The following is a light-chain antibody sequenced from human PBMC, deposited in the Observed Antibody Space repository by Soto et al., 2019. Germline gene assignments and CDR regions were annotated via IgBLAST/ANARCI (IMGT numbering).Light chain of an antibody. J-gene: IGKJ1*01. CDR1: QSLVYSDGNTY. Sequence: DVVLTQSPLSLPVTLGQPASISCRSSQSLVYSDGNTYLYWFHQRPGPSPRRLIYKVFNRDSGVPDRCSGSGSGADFTMEISRVEAADVGVYYCMEGSHWWTFGQGTRVEIK. V-gene: IGKV2-30*01. CDR3: MEGSHWWT. CDR2: KVF.